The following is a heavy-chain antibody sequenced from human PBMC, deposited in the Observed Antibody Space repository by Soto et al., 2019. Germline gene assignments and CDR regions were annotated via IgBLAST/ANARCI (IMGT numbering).Heavy chain of an antibody. CDR2: IIPIFGTA. V-gene: IGHV1-69*06. CDR1: GGTFSSYA. Sequence: QVQLVQSGAEVKKPGSSVKVSCKASGGTFSSYAISWVRQAPGQGLEWMGGIIPIFGTANYANKFQGRVTITADKSTRTAYMELSILSSEDTVVYYCARLGGRGSHGDDFWGQGTLGTVSS. D-gene: IGHD1-26*01. J-gene: IGHJ4*02. CDR3: ARLGGRGSHGDDF.